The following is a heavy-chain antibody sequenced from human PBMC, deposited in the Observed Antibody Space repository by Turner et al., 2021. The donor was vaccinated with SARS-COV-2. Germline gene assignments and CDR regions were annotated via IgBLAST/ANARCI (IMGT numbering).Heavy chain of an antibody. CDR3: ARPNTYYYGSGDSHGKSHNWFDP. J-gene: IGHJ5*02. V-gene: IGHV4-39*01. CDR1: GGSIRSSSYY. Sequence: QLQLQESGPGLVKPSETLSLTCPVSGGSIRSSSYYWGWIRQPPGKGLEWIGSIYYSGSTYYNPSLKSRVTISVDTSKNQFSLKLSSVTAADTAVYYCARPNTYYYGSGDSHGKSHNWFDPWGQGTLVTVSS. CDR2: IYYSGST. D-gene: IGHD3-10*01.